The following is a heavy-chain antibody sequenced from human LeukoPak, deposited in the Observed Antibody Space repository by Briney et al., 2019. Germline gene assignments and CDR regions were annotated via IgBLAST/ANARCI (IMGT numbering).Heavy chain of an antibody. V-gene: IGHV3-7*03. CDR1: GFTISSKY. J-gene: IGHJ4*02. Sequence: GGSLRLSCAASGFTISSKYMNWVRQAPGKGLEWVANIKQDGSEKNYVDSVKGRFIISRDNAKNSLYLQMNTLRADDTAVYYCARDGFGTGSNWGQGTLVTVSS. CDR3: ARDGFGTGSN. CDR2: IKQDGSEK. D-gene: IGHD3-16*01.